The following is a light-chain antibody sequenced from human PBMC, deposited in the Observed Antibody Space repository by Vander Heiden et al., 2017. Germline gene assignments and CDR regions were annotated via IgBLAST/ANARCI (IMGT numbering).Light chain of an antibody. J-gene: IGLJ3*02. V-gene: IGLV2-14*01. CDR2: DGS. CDR1: SSDVGAYND. Sequence: SSLTQPASVSGSRGPSLTISCTGPSSDVGAYNDGGRDQEHPGKAPKLMIYDGSNRPSGVVNRFSGSKSGNTASRTISGLQAEDEDDYYCSSYTTTSSVVFGGGTKVTVL. CDR3: SSYTTTSSVV.